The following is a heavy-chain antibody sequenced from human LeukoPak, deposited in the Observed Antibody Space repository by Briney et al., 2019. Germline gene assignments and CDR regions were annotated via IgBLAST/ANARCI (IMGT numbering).Heavy chain of an antibody. CDR3: ARAVRGVDINWFDP. CDR2: IYYSGIT. CDR1: GGSISNSSYY. D-gene: IGHD3-10*01. Sequence: ETLSLTCTVSGGSISNSSYYWGWIRQPPGKGLEWIGSIYYSGITYYNPSLKSRVTISVHTSKNQFSLKLSSVTAADTAVYYCARAVRGVDINWFDPWGQGTLVTVSS. J-gene: IGHJ5*02. V-gene: IGHV4-39*07.